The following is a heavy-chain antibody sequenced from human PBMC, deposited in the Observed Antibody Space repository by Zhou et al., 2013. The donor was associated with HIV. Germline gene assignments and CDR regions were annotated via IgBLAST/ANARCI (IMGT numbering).Heavy chain of an antibody. CDR1: GGTFSSYA. CDR2: IIPILGIA. D-gene: IGHD3-16*02. V-gene: IGHV1-69*04. Sequence: QVQLVQSGAEVKRPGSSVKVSCKASGGTFSSYAISWVRQAPGQGLEWMGRIIPILGIANYAQKFQGRVTITADKSTSTAYMELSSLRSEDTAVYYCARPIRGGVIVDAFDIWGQGTMVTVSS. J-gene: IGHJ3*02. CDR3: ARPIRGGVIVDAFDI.